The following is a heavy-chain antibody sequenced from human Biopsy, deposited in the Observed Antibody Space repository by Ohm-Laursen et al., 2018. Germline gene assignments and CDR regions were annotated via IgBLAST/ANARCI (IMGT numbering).Heavy chain of an antibody. Sequence: TQPLTLTCSFSGFSLSARGMCVSWIRQAPGKALEWLARVDWDDYKDYSASLQTKLSTSKDTSNDQVVLTVNNVDPADTATYYCARTPILIVSAGLVYRHRRHLQGMDVWGQGIAVTVS. V-gene: IGHV2-70*11. CDR3: ARTPILIVSAGLVYRHRRHLQGMDV. CDR1: GFSLSARGMC. J-gene: IGHJ6*02. CDR2: VDWDDYK. D-gene: IGHD6-13*01.